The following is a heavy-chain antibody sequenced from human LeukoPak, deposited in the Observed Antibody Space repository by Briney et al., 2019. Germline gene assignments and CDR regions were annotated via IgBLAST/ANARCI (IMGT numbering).Heavy chain of an antibody. CDR2: ISYDGSNK. CDR3: ARSSSSWYESSY. Sequence: GGSLRLSCAASGFTFSSYGMHWVRQAPGKGLEWVAVISYDGSNKYYADSVKGRFTISRDNAKNSLYLQMNSLRAEDTAVYYCARSSSSWYESSYWGQGTLVTVSS. J-gene: IGHJ4*02. D-gene: IGHD6-13*01. V-gene: IGHV3-30*03. CDR1: GFTFSSYG.